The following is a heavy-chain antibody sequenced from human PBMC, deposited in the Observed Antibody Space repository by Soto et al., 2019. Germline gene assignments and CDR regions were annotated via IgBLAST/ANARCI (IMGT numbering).Heavy chain of an antibody. Sequence: PGGSLRLSCAASGFNFGDYYMSWVRQAPGKGLEWVSFVSNSGGYTKYSDSVGGRFTVSRDNGKNSLHLQLNSLRVEDTAVYYCARLRVGVNWYFDLWGRGTLVTVSS. V-gene: IGHV3-11*06. J-gene: IGHJ2*01. D-gene: IGHD1-26*01. CDR2: VSNSGGYT. CDR3: ARLRVGVNWYFDL. CDR1: GFNFGDYY.